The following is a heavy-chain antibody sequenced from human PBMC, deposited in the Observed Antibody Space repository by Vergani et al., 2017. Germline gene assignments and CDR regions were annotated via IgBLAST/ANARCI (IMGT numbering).Heavy chain of an antibody. D-gene: IGHD3-9*01. V-gene: IGHV2-5*01. CDR3: ARSDILTGYYNNWFDP. CDR2: IYWNDDK. Sequence: QITLKESGPTLVKPTQTLTLTCTFSGFSLSTSGVGVGWIRQPPGKALEWLALIYWNDDKRYSPSLKSRLTITKDTSKNQVVLTMTNMDPVDTARYYCARSDILTGYYNNWFDPWGQGTLVTVSS. CDR1: GFSLSTSGVG. J-gene: IGHJ5*02.